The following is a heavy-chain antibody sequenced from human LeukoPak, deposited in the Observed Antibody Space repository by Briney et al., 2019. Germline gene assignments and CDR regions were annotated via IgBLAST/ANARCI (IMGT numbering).Heavy chain of an antibody. CDR2: IIPIFGTA. V-gene: IGHV1-69*01. J-gene: IGHJ4*02. D-gene: IGHD2-2*01. Sequence: GSSVKVSCKASGGTFRSHAISWVRQAPGQGLEWMGGIIPIFGTANYAQKFQGRVTITADESASTAYMELSSLRSEDTAVYYCARDSRDCSRTSCSYMFDYWGQGTLVTVSS. CDR1: GGTFRSHA. CDR3: ARDSRDCSRTSCSYMFDY.